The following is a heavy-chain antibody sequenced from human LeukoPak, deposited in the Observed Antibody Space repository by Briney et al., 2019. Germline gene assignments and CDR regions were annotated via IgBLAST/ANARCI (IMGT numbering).Heavy chain of an antibody. CDR3: ARDQSMITFGGVIGDQYYFDY. J-gene: IGHJ4*02. D-gene: IGHD3-16*01. V-gene: IGHV1-69*04. Sequence: ASVKVSCKASGGTFSSYAISWVRQAPGQGLEWMGRIIPILGIANYAQKFQGRVTITADKSTSTAYMELSSLRSEDTAVYYCARDQSMITFGGVIGDQYYFDYWGQGTLVTVSS. CDR2: IIPILGIA. CDR1: GGTFSSYA.